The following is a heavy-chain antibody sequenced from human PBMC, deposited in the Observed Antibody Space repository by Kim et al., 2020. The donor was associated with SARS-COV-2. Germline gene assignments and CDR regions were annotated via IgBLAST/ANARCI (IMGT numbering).Heavy chain of an antibody. V-gene: IGHV3-53*01. CDR1: GFTVSSNY. D-gene: IGHD2-2*01. CDR3: AREVEMACFDL. CDR2: IYSGGST. J-gene: IGHJ2*01. Sequence: GGSLRLSCAASGFTVSSNYMSWVRQAPGKGLEWVSVIYSGGSTYYADSVKGRFTISRDNSKNTLYLQMNSLRAEDTAVYYCAREVEMACFDLWGRGTLVTVSS.